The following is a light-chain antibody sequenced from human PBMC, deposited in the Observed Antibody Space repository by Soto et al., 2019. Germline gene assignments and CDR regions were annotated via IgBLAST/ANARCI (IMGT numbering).Light chain of an antibody. CDR2: GAS. CDR3: QQYNNWPSGT. Sequence: DIVMTQSPATLSVSPGERATLSCSASQSVSSNLAWYQQKPGQTPRLLIYGASTRATGVPGRFSGSGSGTGFTLTISSLQSEDFAVYYCQQYNNWPSGTFGQGTKVDIK. J-gene: IGKJ1*01. V-gene: IGKV3-15*01. CDR1: QSVSSN.